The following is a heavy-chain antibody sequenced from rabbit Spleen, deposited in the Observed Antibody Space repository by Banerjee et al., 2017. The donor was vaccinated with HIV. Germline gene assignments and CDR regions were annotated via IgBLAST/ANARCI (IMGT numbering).Heavy chain of an antibody. CDR1: GFSFSSSYW. CDR2: IYTGSSAT. CDR3: TRVPGSGDVRLTRLDL. D-gene: IGHD1-1*01. V-gene: IGHV1S45*01. J-gene: IGHJ3*01. Sequence: QEQLEESGGDLVKPEGSLTLTCTASGFSFSSSYWICWVRQAPGKGLEWIGCIYTGSSATYYASWAKGRFTISKTSSTVDLKMTSLTAADTAMYFCTRVPGSGDVRLTRLDLWGPGTLVPS.